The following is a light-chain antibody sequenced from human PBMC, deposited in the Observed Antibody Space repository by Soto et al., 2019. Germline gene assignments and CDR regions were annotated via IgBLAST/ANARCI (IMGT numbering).Light chain of an antibody. V-gene: IGKV3-20*01. J-gene: IGKJ3*01. CDR2: GAF. CDR3: QQYGSSLLLT. Sequence: EIVLTQSPGTLSLSPGERATLSCRASQSVSSSYLAWYQQKPGQAPSLLIYGAFSRATDIPDRFSGSGSGTDFTLTISRLEPEDFAVYYCQQYGSSLLLTFGHGTKVDIK. CDR1: QSVSSSY.